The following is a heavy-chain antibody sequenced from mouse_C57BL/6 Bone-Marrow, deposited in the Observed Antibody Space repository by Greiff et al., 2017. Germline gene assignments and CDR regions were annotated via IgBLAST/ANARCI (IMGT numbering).Heavy chain of an antibody. CDR2: IYPRSGNT. CDR1: GYTFTSYG. V-gene: IGHV1-81*01. CDR3: ARWGSSRAMDY. Sequence: VQLQQSGAELARPGASVKLSCKASGYTFTSYGISWVKQRTGQGLEWIGEIYPRSGNTYYNEKFKGKATLTADKSSSTAYMELRSPTSEDSAVYFCARWGSSRAMDYWGQGTSVTVSS. D-gene: IGHD3-1*01. J-gene: IGHJ4*01.